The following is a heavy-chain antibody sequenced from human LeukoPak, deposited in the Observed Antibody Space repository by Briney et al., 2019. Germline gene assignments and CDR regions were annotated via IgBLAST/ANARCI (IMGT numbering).Heavy chain of an antibody. D-gene: IGHD3-3*01. V-gene: IGHV3-23*01. CDR1: GFTFSNSA. J-gene: IGHJ4*02. CDR3: AKDFGVAGSDY. CDR2: ISGSGGRT. Sequence: GGSLRLSCAASGFTFSNSAMSWVRQASGKGLEWVSGISGSGGRTYYADSVKGRFTISRDNSKNTLYLQMNSLRAEDTAVYYCAKDFGVAGSDYWGQGTLVTVSS.